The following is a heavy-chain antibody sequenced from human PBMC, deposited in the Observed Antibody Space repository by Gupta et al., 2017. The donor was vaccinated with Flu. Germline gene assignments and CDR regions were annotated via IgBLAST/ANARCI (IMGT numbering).Heavy chain of an antibody. CDR3: ARHVGLAAGIDPDYFDY. J-gene: IGHJ4*02. Sequence: QLHLQESGPGLVKPSETLSLTCTVSGGSISSSSYYWGWIRQPPGKGLEWIGSIYYSGSTYYNPSLKSRVTISVDTSKNQFSLKLSSVTAADTAVYYCARHVGLAAGIDPDYFDYWGQGTLVTVSS. D-gene: IGHD6-13*01. CDR1: GGSISSSSYY. V-gene: IGHV4-39*01. CDR2: IYYSGST.